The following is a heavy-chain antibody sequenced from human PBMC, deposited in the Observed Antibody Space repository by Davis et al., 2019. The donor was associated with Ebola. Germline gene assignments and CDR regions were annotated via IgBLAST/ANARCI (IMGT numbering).Heavy chain of an antibody. CDR1: GGTFSSNA. D-gene: IGHD2-2*01. V-gene: IGHV1-18*01. CDR2: ISAYNGNT. Sequence: ASVKVSCKASGGTFSSNAINWVRQAPGQGLEWMGWISAYNGNTNYAQKFQGRVTMTTDTSTSIVYMELRSLRSDDTAVYYCASGHCSSTSCYHYYYGMDVWGQGTTVTVSS. CDR3: ASGHCSSTSCYHYYYGMDV. J-gene: IGHJ6*02.